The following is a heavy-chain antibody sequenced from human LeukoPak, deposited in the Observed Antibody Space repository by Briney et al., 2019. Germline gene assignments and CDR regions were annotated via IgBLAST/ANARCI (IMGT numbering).Heavy chain of an antibody. CDR3: VSTTRSSPFDN. Sequence: AGGSLRLSCAASGFTLSAYWMSWVRQAPGKGLEWLANIKQEGSDKHYVDSVKGRFGISRDSAKTSVYLQMNSLRAEDTAVYYCVSTTRSSPFDNWGQGTLVTVSS. CDR1: GFTLSAYW. CDR2: IKQEGSDK. V-gene: IGHV3-7*01. J-gene: IGHJ4*02. D-gene: IGHD1-1*01.